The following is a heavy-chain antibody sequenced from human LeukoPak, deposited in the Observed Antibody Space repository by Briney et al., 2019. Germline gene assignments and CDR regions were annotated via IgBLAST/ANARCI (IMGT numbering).Heavy chain of an antibody. V-gene: IGHV3-11*04. CDR2: INSAGDNI. Sequence: PGGSVRLSCVASGFTFSDYLMSWMRQAPGKGLEWLSFINSAGDNIYYADSVKGRFTISGDNAKKTLYLEMNSLRMEDTAIYYCATSRVFDHWGQGTLVTVSS. CDR3: ATSRVFDH. J-gene: IGHJ4*02. CDR1: GFTFSDYL.